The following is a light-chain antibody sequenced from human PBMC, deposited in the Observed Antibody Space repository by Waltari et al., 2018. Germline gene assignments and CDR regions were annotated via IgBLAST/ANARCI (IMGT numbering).Light chain of an antibody. CDR3: CSDGDTGTVI. Sequence: QSALTQPASVSGSPGQSITISCSGVSSDTGSDNLVSWYQQHPDRAPQLIVYETTKRPSGVSHRFSGSKSANTASLTISGLQAEDEAEYYCCSDGDTGTVIFGGGTKLTVL. V-gene: IGLV2-23*02. CDR1: SSDTGSDNL. CDR2: ETT. J-gene: IGLJ2*01.